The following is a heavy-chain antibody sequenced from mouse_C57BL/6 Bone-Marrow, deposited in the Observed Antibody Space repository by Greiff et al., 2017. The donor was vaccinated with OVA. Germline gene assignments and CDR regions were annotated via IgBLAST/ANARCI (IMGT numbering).Heavy chain of an antibody. Sequence: QVQLQQSGAELVRPGASVTLSCKASGYTFTDYEMHWVKQTPVHGLEWIGAIAPETGGTAYNQKFKGKAILTADKSSSTAYMELRSLTSEDSAVYYCTREGLYYYGSSYEGYWGQGTTLTVSS. CDR1: GYTFTDYE. D-gene: IGHD1-1*01. V-gene: IGHV1-15*01. J-gene: IGHJ2*01. CDR3: TREGLYYYGSSYEGY. CDR2: IAPETGGT.